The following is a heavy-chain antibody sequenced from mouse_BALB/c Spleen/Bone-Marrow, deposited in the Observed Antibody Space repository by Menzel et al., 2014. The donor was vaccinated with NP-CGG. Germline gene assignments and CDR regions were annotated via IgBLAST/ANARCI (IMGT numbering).Heavy chain of an antibody. CDR1: GYTFSSYW. V-gene: IGHV1-9*01. CDR2: ILPGSGSS. CDR3: TRWGWSFDY. Sequence: QVQLQQSGAELTKPGASVKISCKATGYTFSSYWIEWVKQRPGHGLEWIGEILPGSGSSNYNEKFKGKATITADTSSNTAYMQLSGLTSEDSAVYYCTRWGWSFDYWGQGTTLTVSS. D-gene: IGHD2-3*01. J-gene: IGHJ2*01.